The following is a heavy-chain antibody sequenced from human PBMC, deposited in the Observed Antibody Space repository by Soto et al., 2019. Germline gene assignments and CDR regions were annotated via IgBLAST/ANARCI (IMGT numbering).Heavy chain of an antibody. J-gene: IGHJ5*02. Sequence: PSETLSLTCTVSGGSISSYYWSWIRQPPGKGLEWIGYIYYSGSTNYNPSLKSRVTISVDTSKNQFSLKLSSVTAADTAVYYCATSFPYYDFWSGYGFDPWGQGTLVTVSS. CDR3: ATSFPYYDFWSGYGFDP. V-gene: IGHV4-59*08. D-gene: IGHD3-3*01. CDR2: IYYSGST. CDR1: GGSISSYY.